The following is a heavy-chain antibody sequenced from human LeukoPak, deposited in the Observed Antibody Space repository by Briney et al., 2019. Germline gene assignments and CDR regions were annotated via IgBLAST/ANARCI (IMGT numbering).Heavy chain of an antibody. Sequence: SVKVSCKASGGTFSSYTISWVRQAPGQGLEWMGRIIPILGIANYAQKFQGRVTMTRNTSISTAYMELSSLRSEDTAVYYCATRDCSSTSCYLLGFDPWGQGTLVTVSS. CDR2: IIPILGIA. J-gene: IGHJ5*02. D-gene: IGHD2-2*01. V-gene: IGHV1-69*02. CDR1: GGTFSSYT. CDR3: ATRDCSSTSCYLLGFDP.